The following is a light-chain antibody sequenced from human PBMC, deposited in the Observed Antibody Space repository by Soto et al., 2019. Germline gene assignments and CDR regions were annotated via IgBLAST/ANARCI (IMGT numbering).Light chain of an antibody. CDR2: GAS. CDR1: QSVSSN. Sequence: EIVMTQSPATLSVSPGERATLSCRASQSVSSNLAWYQQKPGQAPRLLIYGASTRATGIPARFSGSGSGTEVTLTISSLQSKDFAVYYGQQYNNGPLTSGPGTKGDIK. V-gene: IGKV3-15*01. J-gene: IGKJ4*01. CDR3: QQYNNGPLT.